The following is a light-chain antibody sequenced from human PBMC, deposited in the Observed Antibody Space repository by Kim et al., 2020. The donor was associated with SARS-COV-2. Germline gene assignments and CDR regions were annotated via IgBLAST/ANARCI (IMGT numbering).Light chain of an antibody. CDR2: DVT. V-gene: IGLV2-11*03. Sequence: GQSVTLSCTGSSSDVGRYGYVSWYQQHPGKAPKVMIFDVTKRPSGVPDRFSGSKSGNTVSLTISGLQADDEADYYFSSFAGSYTWMFGGGTQLTVL. CDR3: SSFAGSYTWM. CDR1: SSDVGRYGY. J-gene: IGLJ3*02.